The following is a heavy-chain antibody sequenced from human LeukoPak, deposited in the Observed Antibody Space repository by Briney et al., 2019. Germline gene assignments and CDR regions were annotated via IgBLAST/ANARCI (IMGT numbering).Heavy chain of an antibody. J-gene: IGHJ1*01. CDR1: GGSISSSNW. V-gene: IGHV4-4*02. Sequence: SETLSLTCAVSGGSISSSNWWSWVRQPPGKGLEWIVEIYHSGSTNYNPSLKSRVTISVDKSKNQFSLKLSSVTAADTAVYYCARVYGDYVAEYFQHWGQGTLVTVSS. CDR2: IYHSGST. D-gene: IGHD4-17*01. CDR3: ARVYGDYVAEYFQH.